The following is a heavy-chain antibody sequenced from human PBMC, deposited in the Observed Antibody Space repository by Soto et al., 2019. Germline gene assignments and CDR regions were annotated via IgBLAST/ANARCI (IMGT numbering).Heavy chain of an antibody. CDR3: ARYCSSTSCHPDAFDI. J-gene: IGHJ3*02. D-gene: IGHD2-2*01. V-gene: IGHV3-66*01. CDR2: IYRGGNT. Sequence: GGSLRLSCAASGFTVSSNYMSWVRQAPGKGLEWVSVIYRGGNTYYADSVKGRFTISRDNSKNTVSLQMNSLRAEDTAVYYCARYCSSTSCHPDAFDIWGQGTKVTVSS. CDR1: GFTVSSNY.